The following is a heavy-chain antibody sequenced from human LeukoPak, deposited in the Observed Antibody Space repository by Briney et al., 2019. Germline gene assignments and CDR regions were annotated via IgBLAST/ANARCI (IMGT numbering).Heavy chain of an antibody. Sequence: PSETLSLTCAVYGGSFSGYYWSWIRQPPGKGLEWIGEINHSGSTNYNPSLKSRVTISVDTSKNQFSLKLSSVTAADTAVYYCARVLRSYYYGSGSLGDWFGPWGQGTLVTVSS. D-gene: IGHD3-10*01. CDR2: INHSGST. J-gene: IGHJ5*02. CDR3: ARVLRSYYYGSGSLGDWFGP. V-gene: IGHV4-34*01. CDR1: GGSFSGYY.